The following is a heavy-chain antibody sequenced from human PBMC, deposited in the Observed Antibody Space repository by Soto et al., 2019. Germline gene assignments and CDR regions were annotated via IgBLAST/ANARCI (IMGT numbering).Heavy chain of an antibody. CDR2: IIPIFGTA. J-gene: IGHJ6*02. Sequence: SVKVSCKASGGTFSSYAISWVRQAPGQGLEWMGGIIPIFGTANYAQKFQGRVTITADESTSTAYMELSSLRSEDTAVYYCARLWFGDSDYYYGMDVWGQGTTVTVS. V-gene: IGHV1-69*13. CDR3: ARLWFGDSDYYYGMDV. D-gene: IGHD3-10*01. CDR1: GGTFSSYA.